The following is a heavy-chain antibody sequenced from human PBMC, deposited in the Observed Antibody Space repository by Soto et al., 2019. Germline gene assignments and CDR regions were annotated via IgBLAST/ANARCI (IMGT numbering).Heavy chain of an antibody. CDR3: ARGYSTSPNWFDP. D-gene: IGHD6-13*01. J-gene: IGHJ5*02. Sequence: GGSLRLSCAASGFTFSNYWMSWVRQAPGKGLEWVANIKVDGSDKYYVDSVKGRFTISRDNVKNSLFLQMNSLRAEDTAVHYCARGYSTSPNWFDPWGQGTLVTVS. CDR1: GFTFSNYW. CDR2: IKVDGSDK. V-gene: IGHV3-7*03.